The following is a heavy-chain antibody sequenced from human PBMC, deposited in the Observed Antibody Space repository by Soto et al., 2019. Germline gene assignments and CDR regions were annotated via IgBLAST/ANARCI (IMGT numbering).Heavy chain of an antibody. CDR3: ATIWKNVTTVSGINT. CDR2: INSSNTYM. CDR1: GFTFSSNT. D-gene: IGHD3-9*01. Sequence: PGGTLRLSCTASGFTFSSNTMYWVRQGPGKGLEWVSSINSSNTYMYYLDSLMGRFTISRDNAKNSLYLQMYSLRVEETAVYYFATIWKNVTTVSGINTRAQRTM. V-gene: IGHV3-21*01. J-gene: IGHJ3*01.